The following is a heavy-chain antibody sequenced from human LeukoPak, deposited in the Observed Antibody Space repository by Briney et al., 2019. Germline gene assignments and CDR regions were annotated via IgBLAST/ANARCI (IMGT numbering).Heavy chain of an antibody. CDR1: GGSISSGNW. D-gene: IGHD3-10*01. V-gene: IGHV4-4*02. Sequence: PSETLSLTCAVSGGSISSGNWWTWVRPPPGKGLEWIGNIFYSGSTYYSPSLRSRVTISLDTSRNQFSLKLNSVTAADTAVYYCAKSNGYGLVDIWGQGTMVTVSS. J-gene: IGHJ3*02. CDR3: AKSNGYGLVDI. CDR2: IFYSGST.